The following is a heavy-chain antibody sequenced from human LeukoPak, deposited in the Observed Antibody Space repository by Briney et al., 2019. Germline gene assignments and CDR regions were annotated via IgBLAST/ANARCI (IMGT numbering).Heavy chain of an antibody. V-gene: IGHV3-21*01. CDR2: ISSSSSYI. D-gene: IGHD3-10*01. Sequence: GGSLRLSCAASGFTFSSYSMNWVRQAPGKGLEWVSSISSSSSYIYYADSVKGRFTISRDNAKSSLYLQMNSLRAEDTAVYYCARFYYGSGSYSPTYYFDYWGQGTLVTVSS. J-gene: IGHJ4*02. CDR3: ARFYYGSGSYSPTYYFDY. CDR1: GFTFSSYS.